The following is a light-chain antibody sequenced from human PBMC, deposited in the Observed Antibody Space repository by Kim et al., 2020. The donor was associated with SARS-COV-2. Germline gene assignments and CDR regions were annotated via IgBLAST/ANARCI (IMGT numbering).Light chain of an antibody. V-gene: IGLV6-57*04. CDR2: EDN. CDR3: QSYDSNNWV. J-gene: IGLJ3*02. Sequence: NFMLTQPHSVSESPGKTVTISCTRSSGSIASNYVQWYQQRPGSAPTTVIYEDNQRPSGVPDRFSGSIDSSSNSASLTISGLKTEDEAVYYCQSYDSNNWVFGGGTQLTVL. CDR1: SGSIASNY.